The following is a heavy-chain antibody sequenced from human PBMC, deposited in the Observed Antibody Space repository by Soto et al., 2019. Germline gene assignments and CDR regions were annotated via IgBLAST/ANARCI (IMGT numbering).Heavy chain of an antibody. CDR1: GFTFSSYA. D-gene: IGHD6-6*01. CDR3: AKDSHLSIAAPRGMDV. V-gene: IGHV3-23*01. J-gene: IGHJ6*02. CDR2: ISGSGGST. Sequence: LRLSCAASGFTFSSYAMSWVRQAPGQGLEWVSAISGSGGSTYYADSVKGRFTISRDNSKNTLYLQMNSLRAEDTAVYYCAKDSHLSIAAPRGMDVWGQGTTVTVSS.